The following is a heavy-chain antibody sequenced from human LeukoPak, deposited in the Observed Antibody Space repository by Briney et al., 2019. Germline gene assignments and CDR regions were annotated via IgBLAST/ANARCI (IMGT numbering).Heavy chain of an antibody. Sequence: GGSLRLSCAASGFTFDDYGMSWVRQAPGKGLEWVSGISGSGGITHYADSVKGRFTISKDNSKNTLYLQMNSLRAEDTAVYYCAKGDTVTTSRWFDPWGQGTLVTVSS. J-gene: IGHJ5*02. CDR2: ISGSGGIT. D-gene: IGHD4-17*01. CDR3: AKGDTVTTSRWFDP. V-gene: IGHV3-23*01. CDR1: GFTFDDYG.